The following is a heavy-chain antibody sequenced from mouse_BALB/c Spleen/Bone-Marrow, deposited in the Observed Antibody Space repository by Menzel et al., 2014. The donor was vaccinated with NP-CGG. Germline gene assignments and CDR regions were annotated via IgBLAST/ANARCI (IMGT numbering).Heavy chain of an antibody. CDR3: ARQGYYGKGDY. V-gene: IGHV4-1*02. Sequence: EVQVVETGGGLVQPGGSLKLSCAASGFDFSRYWMSWVRQAPGKGLEWIGEINPDSSTINYTPSLKDKFIISRDNAKNTLYLQMSKVRSEDTALYYCARQGYYGKGDYWGQGTTLTVSS. CDR1: GFDFSRYW. D-gene: IGHD2-1*01. J-gene: IGHJ2*01. CDR2: INPDSSTI.